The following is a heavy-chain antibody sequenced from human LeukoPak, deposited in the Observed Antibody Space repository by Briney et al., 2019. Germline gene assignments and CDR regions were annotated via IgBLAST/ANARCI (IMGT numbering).Heavy chain of an antibody. V-gene: IGHV4-38-2*02. CDR1: GYFTSSGYY. CDR2: IYHGGSA. Sequence: SETLSLTCTVSGYFTSSGYYWGWIRQPPGRGLEWIGSIYHGGSAFYNPSLRSRVTISVDTSKNQFSLKLTSVTAADTAVYYCVRDDMWSGYYYFDYWGQGTLVTVSS. D-gene: IGHD3-3*01. CDR3: VRDDMWSGYYYFDY. J-gene: IGHJ4*02.